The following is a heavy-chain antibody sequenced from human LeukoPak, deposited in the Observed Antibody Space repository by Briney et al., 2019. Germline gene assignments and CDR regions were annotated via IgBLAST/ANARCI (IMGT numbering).Heavy chain of an antibody. CDR2: IYHSGRT. D-gene: IGHD6-19*01. CDR3: AREGWQWLVHAFDI. CDR1: GYSISSGYY. J-gene: IGHJ3*02. Sequence: QTSETLSLTCTVSGYSISSGYYWGWIRQPPGKGLEWIGSIYHSGRTFYNPSLKSRVTISVDTSKNQFSLKLSSVTAADTAVYYCAREGWQWLVHAFDIWGQGTMVTVSS. V-gene: IGHV4-38-2*02.